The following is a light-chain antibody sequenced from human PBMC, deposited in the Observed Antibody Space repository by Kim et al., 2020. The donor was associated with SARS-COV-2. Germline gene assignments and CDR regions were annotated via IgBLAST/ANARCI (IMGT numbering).Light chain of an antibody. V-gene: IGLV2-14*04. J-gene: IGLJ2*01. CDR1: SSDVGVYNY. CDR3: ASYSSRTTVV. Sequence: GQSITISCTGTSSDVGVYNYVSWYQQHPGKAPKLMIYDVSTRPSGVSNRFSGSKSGSTASLTISGLQAEDESNYYCASYSSRTTVVFGGGTQLTVL. CDR2: DVS.